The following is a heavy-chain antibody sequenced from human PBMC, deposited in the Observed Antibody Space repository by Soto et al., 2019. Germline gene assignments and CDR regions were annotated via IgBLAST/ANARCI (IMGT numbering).Heavy chain of an antibody. Sequence: QVQLVQSGAEVKKPGASVKVSCKASGYTFTSYAMHWVRQAPGQRLEWMGWINAGNGNTKYSQKFQGRVTITRDTSASTSSMALSSLRSEDTAVYYCARGLHGYLASFDYWGQGTLGAVSS. CDR1: GYTFTSYA. V-gene: IGHV1-3*01. D-gene: IGHD5-18*01. CDR3: ARGLHGYLASFDY. J-gene: IGHJ4*02. CDR2: INAGNGNT.